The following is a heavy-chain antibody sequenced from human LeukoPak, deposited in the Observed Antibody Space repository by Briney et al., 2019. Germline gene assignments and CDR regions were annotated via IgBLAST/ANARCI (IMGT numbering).Heavy chain of an antibody. CDR3: ARDRFLEWLFRPTNWFDP. D-gene: IGHD3-3*01. V-gene: IGHV1-18*04. J-gene: IGHJ5*02. Sequence: ASVKVSCKASGYTFTGYYMHWVRQAPGQGLEWMGWISAYNGNANYAQKLQGRVTMTTDTSTSTAYMELRSLRSDDTAVYYCARDRFLEWLFRPTNWFDPWGQGTLVTVSS. CDR1: GYTFTGYY. CDR2: ISAYNGNA.